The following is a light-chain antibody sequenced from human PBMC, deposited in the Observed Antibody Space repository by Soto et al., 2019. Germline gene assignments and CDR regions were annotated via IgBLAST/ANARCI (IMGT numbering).Light chain of an antibody. CDR2: AAS. Sequence: DIQMTQSPFSLSASLGDRVTITCRASQSISDYLNWYQQKPGKGPKLLIFAASSLPVGVPSRFSGSGSLTDFTLTISSLQPEDFATYFCQQSHSSPFTFGPGTTVDIK. CDR1: QSISDY. J-gene: IGKJ3*01. V-gene: IGKV1-39*01. CDR3: QQSHSSPFT.